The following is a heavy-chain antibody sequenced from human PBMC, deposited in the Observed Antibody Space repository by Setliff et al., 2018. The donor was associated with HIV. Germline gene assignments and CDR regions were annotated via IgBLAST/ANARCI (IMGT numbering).Heavy chain of an antibody. CDR2: IYYTGTT. V-gene: IGHV4-61*05. Sequence: SETLSLTCTVSGGSISNSAYYWGWIRQPPGKGLEWIGYIYYTGTTKNNPSLKSRVTMSIDTSKNQFSLKLSSVTAADTAVYYCARGLWFGGSYWFDPWGQGTLVTVSS. CDR1: GGSISNSAYY. D-gene: IGHD3-10*01. CDR3: ARGLWFGGSYWFDP. J-gene: IGHJ5*02.